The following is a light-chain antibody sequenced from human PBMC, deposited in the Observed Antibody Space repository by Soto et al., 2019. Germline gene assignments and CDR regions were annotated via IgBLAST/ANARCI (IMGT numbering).Light chain of an antibody. CDR2: EVS. CDR3: TSYTSSSSNYV. V-gene: IGLV2-14*01. J-gene: IGLJ1*01. CDR1: SSDIGGYNY. Sequence: QSALTQPASVSGSPGQSITFSCTGTSSDIGGYNYVSWYQQHPGKAPKLMIYEVSNRPSGVSNRFSGSKSGNTASLTISGLQSEDEAEYYCTSYTSSSSNYVFGTGTKLTVL.